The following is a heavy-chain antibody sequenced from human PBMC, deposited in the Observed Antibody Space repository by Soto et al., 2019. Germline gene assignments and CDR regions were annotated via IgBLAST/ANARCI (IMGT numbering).Heavy chain of an antibody. CDR1: GYTFTSYG. D-gene: IGHD5-18*01. J-gene: IGHJ4*02. CDR2: ISAYNGDT. V-gene: IGHV1-18*01. Sequence: GASVKVSCKASGYTFTSYGISWVRQAPGQGLEWMGWISAYNGDTNYAQKLQGRVTMTTDTSTSTAYMELRSLRSDDTAVYYCARVRLGTAMGDFDYWGQGTLVTVSS. CDR3: ARVRLGTAMGDFDY.